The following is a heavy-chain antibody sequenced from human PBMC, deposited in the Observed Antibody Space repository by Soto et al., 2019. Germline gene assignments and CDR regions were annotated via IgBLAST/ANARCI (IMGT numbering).Heavy chain of an antibody. Sequence: QVQLVQSGAEVKKPGASVKVSCKASGYTFTSYYMHWVRQAPGQGLEWMGIINPSGGSTSYAQKFQGRVTMTRDTSTSTVYMELSSLRSEDTAVYYCASPVLELFSNYYYGMDVWGQGTTVTVSS. CDR1: GYTFTSYY. D-gene: IGHD1-7*01. CDR3: ASPVLELFSNYYYGMDV. V-gene: IGHV1-46*03. J-gene: IGHJ6*02. CDR2: INPSGGST.